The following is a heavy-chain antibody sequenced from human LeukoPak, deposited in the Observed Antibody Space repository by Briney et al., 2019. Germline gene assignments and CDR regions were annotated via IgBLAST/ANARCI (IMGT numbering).Heavy chain of an antibody. CDR2: IKQDRSEK. D-gene: IGHD4-17*01. CDR1: GFTFSNYW. V-gene: IGHV3-7*03. J-gene: IGHJ4*02. CDR3: AKDYGPLSSY. Sequence: GGSLRLSCVASGFTFSNYWMSWVRQAPGKGLEWVANIKQDRSEKYYVDSVKGRFTISRDNSKNTLYLQMNSLRAEDTAVYYCAKDYGPLSSYWGQGILVTVSS.